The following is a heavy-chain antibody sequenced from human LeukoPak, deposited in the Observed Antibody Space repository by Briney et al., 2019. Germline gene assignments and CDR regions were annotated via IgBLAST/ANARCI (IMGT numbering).Heavy chain of an antibody. CDR2: INPSGGST. D-gene: IGHD3-22*01. J-gene: IGHJ4*02. CDR3: ARALYYYDSSGYYGDIDY. V-gene: IGHV1-46*01. Sequence: GASVKVSCKASGYTFTSYYMHWVRQAPGQGLEWMGIINPSGGSTSYAQKFQGRVTMTRDTSTSTVYMELSSLRSEDTAVYYCARALYYYDSSGYYGDIDYWGQGTLVTVSS. CDR1: GYTFTSYY.